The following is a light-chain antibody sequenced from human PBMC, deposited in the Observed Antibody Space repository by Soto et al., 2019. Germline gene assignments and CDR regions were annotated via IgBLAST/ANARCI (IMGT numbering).Light chain of an antibody. V-gene: IGKV1-5*03. CDR1: QSISSW. CDR2: KAS. CDR3: QQYNSYSRSWT. Sequence: DIQMPQSPSTLSASVGDRVTITCRASQSISSWLAWYQQKPGKAPKLLIYKASSLESGVPSRFSGSGSGTEFTLTISSLQPDDFATYYCQQYNSYSRSWTFGQGTKVDIK. J-gene: IGKJ1*01.